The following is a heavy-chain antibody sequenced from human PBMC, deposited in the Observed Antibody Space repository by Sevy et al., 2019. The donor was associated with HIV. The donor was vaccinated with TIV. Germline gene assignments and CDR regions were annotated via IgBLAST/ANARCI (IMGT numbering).Heavy chain of an antibody. CDR1: GFSFSSYE. Sequence: GSLRLSCAASGFSFSSYEMNWVRQAPGKGLEWVSFITSSGSTKHYSDSVRGRFTISRDNAKYSLSLQMNSLRAEDTAIHYCARDLPPSATTVAHFDYWGQGTLVTVSS. V-gene: IGHV3-48*03. D-gene: IGHD4-17*01. J-gene: IGHJ4*02. CDR3: ARDLPPSATTVAHFDY. CDR2: ITSSGSTK.